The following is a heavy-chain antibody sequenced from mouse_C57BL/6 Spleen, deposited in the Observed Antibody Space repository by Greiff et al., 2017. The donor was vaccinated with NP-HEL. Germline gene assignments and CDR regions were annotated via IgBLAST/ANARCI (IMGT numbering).Heavy chain of an antibody. J-gene: IGHJ2*01. CDR3: TRSGTTVVEDYFDY. V-gene: IGHV1-15*01. D-gene: IGHD1-1*01. CDR2: IDPETGGT. CDR1: GYTFTDYE. Sequence: QVQLQQSGAELVRPGASVTLSCKASGYTFTDYEMHWVKQTPVHGLEWIGAIDPETGGTAYNQKFKGKAILTADKSSSTAYMELRSLTSEDSAVYDCTRSGTTVVEDYFDYWGQGTTLTVSS.